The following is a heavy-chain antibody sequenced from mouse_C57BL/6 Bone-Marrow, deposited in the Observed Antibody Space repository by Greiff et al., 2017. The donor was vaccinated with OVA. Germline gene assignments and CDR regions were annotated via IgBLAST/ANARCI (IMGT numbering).Heavy chain of an antibody. V-gene: IGHV5-17*01. CDR2: ISSGSSTI. CDR1: GFTFRDYG. CDR3: ARRYYFDY. J-gene: IGHJ2*01. Sequence: EVKLVESGGGLVKPGGSLKLSCAASGFTFRDYGMHWVRQAPEKGLEWVAYISSGSSTIYYADTVKGRFTISRDNAKNTLFLQMTSLRSEDTAMYYCARRYYFDYWGQGTTLTVSS.